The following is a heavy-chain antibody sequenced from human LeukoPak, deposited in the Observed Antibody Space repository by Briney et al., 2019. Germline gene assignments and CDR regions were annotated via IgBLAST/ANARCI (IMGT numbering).Heavy chain of an antibody. V-gene: IGHV1-46*01. D-gene: IGHD4-23*01. CDR1: GYTFTWYY. CDR2: INPSGGSP. J-gene: IGHJ4*02. Sequence: ASVKVSCKASGYTFTWYYMHWVRQAPGQGLEWMGIINPSGGSPSYAQKFQGRVTMTRDTSTSTVYMELSNLRSEDTAVYYCANGGNSGYFDYWGQGTLVTVSS. CDR3: ANGGNSGYFDY.